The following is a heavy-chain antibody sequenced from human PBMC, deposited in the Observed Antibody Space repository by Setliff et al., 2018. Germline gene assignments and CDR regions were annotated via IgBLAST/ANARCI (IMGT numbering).Heavy chain of an antibody. V-gene: IGHV1-69*13. D-gene: IGHD1-26*01. CDR3: ARHSGRYYVPGTFDS. J-gene: IGHJ4*02. Sequence: SVKVSCQASGGSFSSYAIIWVRQAPGQGLELMGGIIPAFTTANYAPNVHDRLRITADESTSTAYMELSSLRSDDTAIYFCARHSGRYYVPGTFDSWGQGTLVTVSS. CDR2: IIPAFTTA. CDR1: GGSFSSYA.